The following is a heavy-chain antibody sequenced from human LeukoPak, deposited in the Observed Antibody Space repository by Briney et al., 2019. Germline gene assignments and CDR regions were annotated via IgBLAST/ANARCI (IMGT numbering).Heavy chain of an antibody. V-gene: IGHV4-34*01. CDR1: GGSFSGYY. Sequence: PSETLSLTCAVYGGSFSGYYWSWIRQPPGRGLEWIGEIDHGGSTNFNLSLKSRVTISVDTSKKQFSLKLSSVTAADTAVYYCARGSRLPLDYWGQGTLVTVSS. J-gene: IGHJ4*02. CDR3: ARGSRLPLDY. D-gene: IGHD5-12*01. CDR2: IDHGGST.